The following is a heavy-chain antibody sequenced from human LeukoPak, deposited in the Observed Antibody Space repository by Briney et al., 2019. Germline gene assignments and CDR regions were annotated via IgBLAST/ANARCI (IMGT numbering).Heavy chain of an antibody. CDR2: ISGSGSDT. J-gene: IGHJ4*02. Sequence: GGSLRLSCAASGFTFSTYAMSWVRQAPGKGLEWVSAISGSGSDTYYADSVKGRFTISRDNSMNTLHLRMNSLRAEDTAVYYCARARGATVVSMYFDYWDQGTPVTVSS. V-gene: IGHV3-23*01. CDR1: GFTFSTYA. CDR3: ARARGATVVSMYFDY. D-gene: IGHD4-23*01.